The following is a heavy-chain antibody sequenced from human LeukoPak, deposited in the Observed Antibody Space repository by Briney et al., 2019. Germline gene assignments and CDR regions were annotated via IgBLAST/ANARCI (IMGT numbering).Heavy chain of an antibody. D-gene: IGHD3-22*01. CDR2: IYYSGST. J-gene: IGHJ4*02. Sequence: PSETLSLTCTVSGGSTSSYYWSWIRQPPGKGLEWIGYIYYSGSTNYNPSLKSRVTISVDTPKNQFSLKLSSVTAADTAVYYCAREGGDYDSSGYYYFDYWGQGTLVTVSS. CDR3: AREGGDYDSSGYYYFDY. CDR1: GGSTSSYY. V-gene: IGHV4-59*01.